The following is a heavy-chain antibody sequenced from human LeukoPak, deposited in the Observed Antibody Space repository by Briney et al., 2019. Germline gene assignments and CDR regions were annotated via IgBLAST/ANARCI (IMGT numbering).Heavy chain of an antibody. CDR3: ARASSTNDAFDI. J-gene: IGHJ3*02. D-gene: IGHD6-13*01. V-gene: IGHV1-18*01. Sequence: ASVKVSCKASGYTFTSYGISWVRHAPGQGHEWMGWISAYNGNTNYAQKLQGRVTMTTDTSTSTAYMELRSLRSDDTAVYYCARASSTNDAFDIWGQGTMVTVSS. CDR2: ISAYNGNT. CDR1: GYTFTSYG.